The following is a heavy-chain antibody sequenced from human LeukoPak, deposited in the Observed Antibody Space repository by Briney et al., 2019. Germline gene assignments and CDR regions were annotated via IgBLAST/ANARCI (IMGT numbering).Heavy chain of an antibody. CDR3: ARDAPPDYGGNTHPPPFDY. Sequence: SVKVSCKASGGTFSSYAISWVRQAPGQGREWMGGVIPIFGTANYTQKFQGRVTITADESTSTAYMELSSLRSEDTAVYYCARDAPPDYGGNTHPPPFDYWGQGTLVTVSS. CDR2: VIPIFGTA. CDR1: GGTFSSYA. J-gene: IGHJ4*02. D-gene: IGHD4-23*01. V-gene: IGHV1-69*13.